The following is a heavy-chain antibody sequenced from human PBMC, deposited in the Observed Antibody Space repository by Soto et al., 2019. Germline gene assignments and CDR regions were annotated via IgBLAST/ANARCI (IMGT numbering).Heavy chain of an antibody. V-gene: IGHV2-5*02. CDR1: GFSLTTMGVG. J-gene: IGHJ3*02. CDR3: AHRRGDNYDSSEGAFDI. CDR2: IYWDDDK. D-gene: IGHD3-22*01. Sequence: PTLVNPTQTLTLTCTFSGFSLTTMGVGVGWIRQPPGKALEWLALIYWDDDKRYSPSLKSRLTITKDTSKNQVVLTMTNMDPVDTATYYCAHRRGDNYDSSEGAFDIWGQGTMVTVSS.